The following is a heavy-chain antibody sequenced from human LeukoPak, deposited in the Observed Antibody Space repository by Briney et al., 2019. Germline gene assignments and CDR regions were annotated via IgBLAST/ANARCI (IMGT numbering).Heavy chain of an antibody. CDR1: GGSISSYY. D-gene: IGHD3-22*01. J-gene: IGHJ4*02. CDR3: ARDLASSGYLD. CDR2: IYTSGST. V-gene: IGHV4-4*07. Sequence: SSETLSLTCTDSGGSISSYYWSWIRQPAGKGLEWIGRIYTSGSTNYNPSLKSRVTMSVDTSKNQFSLKLSSVTAADTAVYYCARDLASSGYLDWGQGTLVTVSS.